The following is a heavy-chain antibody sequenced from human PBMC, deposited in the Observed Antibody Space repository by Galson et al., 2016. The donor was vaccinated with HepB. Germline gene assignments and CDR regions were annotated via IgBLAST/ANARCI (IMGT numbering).Heavy chain of an antibody. CDR1: GFIFNSYS. CDR3: ARNMYGAATNYIGDVFDI. D-gene: IGHD3-10*01. Sequence: SLRLSCAASGFIFNSYSMNWVRQAPGKGLEWISYISSSSNSMYYADSVEGRFTISRDNSRNTLYLQMNSLRAEDTAMYYCARNMYGAATNYIGDVFDIWGQGTMVTVSS. V-gene: IGHV3-48*01. J-gene: IGHJ3*02. CDR2: ISSSSNSM.